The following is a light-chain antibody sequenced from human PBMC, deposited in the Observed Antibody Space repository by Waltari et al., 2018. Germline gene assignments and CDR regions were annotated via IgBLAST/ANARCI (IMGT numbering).Light chain of an antibody. Sequence: SSELTQDPAVSVAVGHTVRITCQGDSLKTYFASWYQQKPGQAPLLVIYGRNDRPSGLPDRFFGASTGDKSSLTITGAQAEDEADYFCNCRDSSGNHRFGGGTKLTVL. CDR2: GRN. J-gene: IGLJ2*01. CDR1: SLKTYF. CDR3: NCRDSSGNHR. V-gene: IGLV3-19*01.